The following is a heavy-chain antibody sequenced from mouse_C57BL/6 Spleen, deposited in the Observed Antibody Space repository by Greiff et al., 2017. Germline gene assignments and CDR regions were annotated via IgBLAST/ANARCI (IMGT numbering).Heavy chain of an antibody. CDR1: GFTFSDYY. Sequence: DVQLQESEGGLVQPGSSLKLSCTASGFTFSDYYMAWVRQVPEKGLEWVANINYDGSSTYYLDSLKSRFIISRDHAKNILYLQMSSLKSEDTATDYCARAGIYYGYDRGLDYWGQGTSVTVSS. CDR2: INYDGSST. V-gene: IGHV5-16*01. CDR3: ARAGIYYGYDRGLDY. D-gene: IGHD2-2*01. J-gene: IGHJ4*01.